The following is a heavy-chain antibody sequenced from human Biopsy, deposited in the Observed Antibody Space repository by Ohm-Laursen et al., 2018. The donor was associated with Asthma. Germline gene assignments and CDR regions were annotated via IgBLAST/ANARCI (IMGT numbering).Heavy chain of an antibody. CDR2: IKHDESEK. CDR1: GFTFTDYW. D-gene: IGHD3-3*02. CDR3: ARTFHFWSPYHAEHYQL. J-gene: IGHJ1*01. Sequence: SLRLSCAASGFTFTDYWMNWVRQAPGKGLEWVANIKHDESEKNHVDSLKGRFTISRDNAKNSLYLQMNSLRAEDTAVYYCARTFHFWSPYHAEHYQLWGQGTLVTVSS. V-gene: IGHV3-7*01.